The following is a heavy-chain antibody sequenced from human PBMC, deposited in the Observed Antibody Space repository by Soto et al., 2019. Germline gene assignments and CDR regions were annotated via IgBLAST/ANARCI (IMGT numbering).Heavy chain of an antibody. CDR2: IRYDGSKI. CDR3: ARDGIDGTTFREYLDY. CDR1: GSIFRGYG. D-gene: IGHD3-10*02. J-gene: IGHJ4*02. Sequence: QVQLVESGGGVVQPGRSLRLSCAASGSIFRGYGMHWVRQAPGKGLEWVAVIRYDGSKINYADSVMGRFTISRDNSKHTLYLQMNSLRAEDTAVYYCARDGIDGTTFREYLDYWGQGNLVTVSS. V-gene: IGHV3-33*01.